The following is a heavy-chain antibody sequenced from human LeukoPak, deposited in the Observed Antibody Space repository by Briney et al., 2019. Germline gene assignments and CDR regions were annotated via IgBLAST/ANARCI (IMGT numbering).Heavy chain of an antibody. CDR2: IYYSGST. Sequence: PSETLSLTCTVSGGSISNNYWSWIRQPPGKGLEWIGFIYYSGSTKYNPSLESRVTISVDTSKNQLSLNLNSVTAADTAIYYCARHLKGVMTCFGYWGQGALVTVSS. D-gene: IGHD2-21*02. V-gene: IGHV4-59*08. CDR1: GGSISNNY. CDR3: ARHLKGVMTCFGY. J-gene: IGHJ4*02.